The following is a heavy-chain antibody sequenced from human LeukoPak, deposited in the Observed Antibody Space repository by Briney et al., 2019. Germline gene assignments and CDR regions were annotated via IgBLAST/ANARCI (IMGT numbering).Heavy chain of an antibody. CDR1: GFTFSSYW. V-gene: IGHV3-7*01. J-gene: IGHJ4*02. CDR2: IKQDGSEK. Sequence: GGSLRLSCAASGFTFSSYWMSWVRQAPGKGLEWVANIKQDGSEKYYVDSVKGRFTISRDNAKNSLYLQMNSLRAEDTAVYYCARLDDYYDSSGYYPFDYWGQGTLVTVSS. D-gene: IGHD3-22*01. CDR3: ARLDDYYDSSGYYPFDY.